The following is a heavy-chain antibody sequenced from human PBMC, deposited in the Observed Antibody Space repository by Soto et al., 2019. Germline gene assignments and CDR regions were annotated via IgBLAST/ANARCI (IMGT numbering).Heavy chain of an antibody. CDR1: GGSITNYY. J-gene: IGHJ6*02. CDR3: ARHGFGTLHGLVDV. CDR2: IQYSGYS. D-gene: IGHD3-10*01. V-gene: IGHV4-59*08. Sequence: QVQLQESGPGLVKPSETLSLACTVSGGSITNYYCSWFRQPPGKGLEWIGYIQYSGYSAYNLSLNTRVTMSIATSTTHFSLRLESVTAADTAVYYCARHGFGTLHGLVDVWGQGTTVIVSS.